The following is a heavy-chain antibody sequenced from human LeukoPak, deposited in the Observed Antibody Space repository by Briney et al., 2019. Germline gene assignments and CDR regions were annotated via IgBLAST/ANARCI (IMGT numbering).Heavy chain of an antibody. CDR2: IYYSGST. D-gene: IGHD3-22*01. CDR1: GGSISSYY. Sequence: PSETLSLTCTVSGGSISSYYWSWIRQPPGKGLEWIGYIYYSGSTNYNPSLKSRVTMSVDTSKNQFSLKLSSVTAADTAVYYCARVQDSSGYYFVFDYWGQGTLVTVSS. J-gene: IGHJ4*02. CDR3: ARVQDSSGYYFVFDY. V-gene: IGHV4-59*01.